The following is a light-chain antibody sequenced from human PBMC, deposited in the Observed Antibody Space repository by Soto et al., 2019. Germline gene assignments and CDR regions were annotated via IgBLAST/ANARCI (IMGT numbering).Light chain of an antibody. CDR2: WAS. V-gene: IGKV4-1*01. CDR3: LQYYNSYT. Sequence: DIVMTQSPDSLAVSLGERATINCKSSQNIFYSPNNKNYLAWYQQKPVQPPRLLTYWASTRQSGVPDRFSGSGSETEFTLTISSEQSEDVAVYYWLQYYNSYTFGQGTKLEI. J-gene: IGKJ2*01. CDR1: QNIFYSPNNKNY.